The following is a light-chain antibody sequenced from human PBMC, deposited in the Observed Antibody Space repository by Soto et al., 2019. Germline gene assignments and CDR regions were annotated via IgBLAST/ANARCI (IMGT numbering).Light chain of an antibody. CDR1: SSDVGSYNR. CDR3: SSYTSSSTYV. J-gene: IGLJ1*01. V-gene: IGLV2-18*02. CDR2: EVS. Sequence: QSALTQPPPVSGSPGQSVTISCTGTSSDVGSYNRVSWYQQPPGTAPKLMISEVSNRPSGVPDRFSGSKSGNTASLTISGLQAEDEADYYCSSYTSSSTYVFGTGTKVTVL.